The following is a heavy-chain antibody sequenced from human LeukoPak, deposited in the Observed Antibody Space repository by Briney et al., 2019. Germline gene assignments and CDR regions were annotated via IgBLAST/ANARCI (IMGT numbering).Heavy chain of an antibody. CDR1: GGSVSSGSYY. Sequence: PSETLSLTCTVSGGSVSSGSYYWGWIRQPPGKGLEWIGYIYYSGSTNYNPSLKSRVTISVDTSKNQFSLKLSSVTAADTAVYYCARVGSSSWYEYDYWGQGTLVTVSS. CDR2: IYYSGST. D-gene: IGHD6-13*01. J-gene: IGHJ4*02. V-gene: IGHV4-61*01. CDR3: ARVGSSSWYEYDY.